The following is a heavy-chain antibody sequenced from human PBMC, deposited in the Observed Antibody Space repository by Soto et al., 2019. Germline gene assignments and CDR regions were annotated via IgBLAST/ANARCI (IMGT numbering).Heavy chain of an antibody. V-gene: IGHV3-49*03. J-gene: IGHJ4*02. CDR3: TRDRSTVATLNFDY. CDR2: IRSKTYAETT. CDR1: GITFGDYP. D-gene: IGHD5-12*01. Sequence: GSLRLSCTASGITFGDYPMSWFRQAPGKGLEWVGFIRSKTYAETTEYAASVKGRFTISRDDSKSIGYLQMNSLKTEDTAVYYCTRDRSTVATLNFDYWGQGTLVTVSS.